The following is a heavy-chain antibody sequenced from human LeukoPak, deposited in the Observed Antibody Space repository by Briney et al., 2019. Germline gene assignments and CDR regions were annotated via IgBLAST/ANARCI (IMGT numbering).Heavy chain of an antibody. Sequence: PGGSLRLSCAASGFTVSSNYMSWVRQAPGKGLEWVSVIYSGGSTYYADSVKGRFTISRDNSKNPLYLQMNSLRAEDTAVYYCARDRGSSSWYPRYFDLWGRGTLVTVSS. CDR3: ARDRGSSSWYPRYFDL. CDR2: IYSGGST. J-gene: IGHJ2*01. CDR1: GFTVSSNY. D-gene: IGHD6-13*01. V-gene: IGHV3-53*01.